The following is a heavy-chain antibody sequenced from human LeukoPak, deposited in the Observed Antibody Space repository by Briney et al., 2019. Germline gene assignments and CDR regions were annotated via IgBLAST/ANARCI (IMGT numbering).Heavy chain of an antibody. CDR2: IIPIFGTA. J-gene: IGHJ4*02. V-gene: IGHV1-69*13. CDR1: GGTFSSYA. CDR3: ARNYDFWSGYFDY. D-gene: IGHD3-3*01. Sequence: SVKVSCRASGGTFSSYAISWVRQAPGQGLEWMGGIIPIFGTANYAQKFQGRVTITADESTSTAYMELSSLRSEDTAVYYCARNYDFWSGYFDYWGQGTLVTVSS.